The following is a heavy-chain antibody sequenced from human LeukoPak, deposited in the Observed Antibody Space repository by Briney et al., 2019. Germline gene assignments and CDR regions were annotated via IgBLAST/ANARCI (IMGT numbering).Heavy chain of an antibody. J-gene: IGHJ4*02. CDR1: GYTFTSYG. CDR3: ARGDFWSGYNYYANYFDY. CDR2: INAGNGNT. Sequence: ASVKVSCKASGYTFTSYGMHWVRQAPGQRLEWVGWINAGNGNTKYSQKFQGRVTITRDTSASTAYMELSSLRSEDTAVYYCARGDFWSGYNYYANYFDYWGQGTLVTVSS. V-gene: IGHV1-3*01. D-gene: IGHD3-3*01.